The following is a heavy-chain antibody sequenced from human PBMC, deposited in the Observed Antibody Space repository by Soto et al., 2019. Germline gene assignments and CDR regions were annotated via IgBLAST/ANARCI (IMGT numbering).Heavy chain of an antibody. Sequence: SETLSLTCTVSGGSISSYYWSWIRQPAGKGLEWIGRIYSSGSTNYNPSLRSRVTISIDTSKTQFSLRLRSVTAAGTAVYYCARRQNWNNLFDTWGQGTLVTVSS. J-gene: IGHJ5*02. D-gene: IGHD1-1*01. V-gene: IGHV4-4*07. CDR1: GGSISSYY. CDR3: ARRQNWNNLFDT. CDR2: IYSSGST.